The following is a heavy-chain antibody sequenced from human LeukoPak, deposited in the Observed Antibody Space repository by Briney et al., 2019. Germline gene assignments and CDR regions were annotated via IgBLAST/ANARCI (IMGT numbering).Heavy chain of an antibody. CDR1: GGSISSGSYY. CDR2: IYTSGST. D-gene: IGHD6-13*01. V-gene: IGHV4-61*02. Sequence: PSETLSLTCTVSGGSISSGSYYWRWIRQPAGKGLEWIGRIYTSGSTNYNPSLKSRVTISVDTSKNQFSLKLSSVAAADTAVYYCARTGYSSSWYPAWGQGTLVTVSS. CDR3: ARTGYSSSWYPA. J-gene: IGHJ4*02.